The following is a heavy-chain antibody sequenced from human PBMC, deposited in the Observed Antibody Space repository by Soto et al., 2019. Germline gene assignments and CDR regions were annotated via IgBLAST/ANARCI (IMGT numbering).Heavy chain of an antibody. CDR1: GYTFSSNA. Sequence: QVQLVQSGAEEKKPGASVRVSCTASGYTFSSNAIHWVRQAPGQRLEWMGWINPAYGNTKYSQKLQGRLTITRDTSASTAYMELSSLKSEDTAVYYCARIVYDSSGYHRYFDYWGQGTLVTVSS. J-gene: IGHJ4*02. CDR3: ARIVYDSSGYHRYFDY. V-gene: IGHV1-3*05. CDR2: INPAYGNT. D-gene: IGHD3-22*01.